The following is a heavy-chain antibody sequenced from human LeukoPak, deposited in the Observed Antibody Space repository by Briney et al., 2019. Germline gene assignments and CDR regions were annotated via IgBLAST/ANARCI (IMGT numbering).Heavy chain of an antibody. CDR3: AREWGQDILTGYYTNGHWFDP. V-gene: IGHV4-39*07. D-gene: IGHD3-9*01. Sequence: PSETLSLTCIVSGGSISSRSSAWGWVRQPPGKGLESIGNVYYSGSTYYNPSLQSRVTISVDTSKNQFSLKLSSVTAADTAVYYCAREWGQDILTGYYTNGHWFDPWGQGTLVTVSS. J-gene: IGHJ5*02. CDR1: GGSISSRSSA. CDR2: VYYSGST.